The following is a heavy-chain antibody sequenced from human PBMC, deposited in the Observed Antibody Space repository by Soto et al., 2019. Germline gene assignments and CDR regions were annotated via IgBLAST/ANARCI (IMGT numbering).Heavy chain of an antibody. D-gene: IGHD1-7*01. CDR2: ISASGDNT. CDR1: GFTFNRYG. V-gene: IGHV3-23*01. CDR3: VKLRLELLYLDS. Sequence: SLRLSCAASGFTFNRYGMSWVRQAPGKGLEWVSAISASGDNTYYADSVKGRFTISRDSSNNTLYLQMNSLRADDTALYYCVKLRLELLYLDSWGLGALVTVSS. J-gene: IGHJ4*02.